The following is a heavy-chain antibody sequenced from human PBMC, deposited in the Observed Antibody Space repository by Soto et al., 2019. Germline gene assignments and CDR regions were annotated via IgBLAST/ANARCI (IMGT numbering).Heavy chain of an antibody. J-gene: IGHJ4*02. D-gene: IGHD3-3*01. CDR2: MNPNSGNT. CDR1: GYTFTSYD. Sequence: ASVKVSCKASGYTFTSYDINWVLQATGQGLEWMGWMNPNSGNTGYAQKFQGRVTVTRNTSISTAYMELSSLRSEDTAVYYCARVPRGAYYDFWSGYYTRYFDYWGQGTLVTVSS. CDR3: ARVPRGAYYDFWSGYYTRYFDY. V-gene: IGHV1-8*01.